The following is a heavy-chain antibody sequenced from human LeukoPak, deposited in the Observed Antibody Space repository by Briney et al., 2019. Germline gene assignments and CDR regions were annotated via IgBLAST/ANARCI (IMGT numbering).Heavy chain of an antibody. Sequence: GGSLRLSCAASGFTLNNCAMTWVRQAPGKGLEWVSGIDTKGTRTYYADSVKGRFTISRDNSKNTLFLQMNSLRAEDTAVYYCAKEVVATIPPLWGQGTLVTVS. D-gene: IGHD5-12*01. J-gene: IGHJ4*02. V-gene: IGHV3-23*01. CDR3: AKEVVATIPPL. CDR1: GFTLNNCA. CDR2: IDTKGTRT.